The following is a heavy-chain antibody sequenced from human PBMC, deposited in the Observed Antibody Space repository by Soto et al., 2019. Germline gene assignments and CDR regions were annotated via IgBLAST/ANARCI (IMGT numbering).Heavy chain of an antibody. V-gene: IGHV4-31*03. J-gene: IGHJ6*02. CDR2: IYYSGST. CDR3: AGSDLYSSSSYYYYYYGIDV. CDR1: GGSISSGGYY. D-gene: IGHD6-6*01. Sequence: QVQLQESGPGLVKPSQTLSLTCTVSGGSISSGGYYWSWIRQHPGKGLEWIGYIYYSGSTYYNPSLKTRVTRSVDTSKNQFSRKLSSVTAAATAVYYCAGSDLYSSSSYYYYYYGIDVWGQGTTVTVSS.